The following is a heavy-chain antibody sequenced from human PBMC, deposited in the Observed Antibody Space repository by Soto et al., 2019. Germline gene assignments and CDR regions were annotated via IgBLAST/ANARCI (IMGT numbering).Heavy chain of an antibody. V-gene: IGHV1-18*01. J-gene: IGHJ4*02. CDR1: GYTFTSYG. D-gene: IGHD3-22*01. CDR3: TRENYESTGYYPMSL. Sequence: ASVKVSCKASGYTFTSYGIIWVRQAPGQGLERMGWISAYNGNTNYAQKLQGRVTMTTDTSTSTAYMELRSLRSDDTAIYFCTRENYESTGYYPMSLWGQGTPVTVSS. CDR2: ISAYNGNT.